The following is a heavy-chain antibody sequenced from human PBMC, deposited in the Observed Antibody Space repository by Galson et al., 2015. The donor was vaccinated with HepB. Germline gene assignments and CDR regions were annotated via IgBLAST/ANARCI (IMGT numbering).Heavy chain of an antibody. V-gene: IGHV3-15*01. CDR1: GFTFNNAW. Sequence: SLRLSCAASGFTFNNAWMSWVRQAPGKGLEWVGRNKSRAEDGTTIYAAPVRGRFTISRDDSKNTLYLQMNSLTTEDTGVYYCATSLGFGYGASTVAVDYWGQGTLVTVSS. J-gene: IGHJ4*02. D-gene: IGHD3-10*01. CDR3: ATSLGFGYGASTVAVDY. CDR2: NKSRAEDGTT.